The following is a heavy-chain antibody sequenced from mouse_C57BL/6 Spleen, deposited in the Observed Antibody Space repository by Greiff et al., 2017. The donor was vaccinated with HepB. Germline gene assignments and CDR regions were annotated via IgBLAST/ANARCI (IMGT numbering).Heavy chain of an antibody. V-gene: IGHV1-22*01. Sequence: EVQLQQSGPELVKPGASVKMSCKASGYTFTDYNMHWVKQSHGKSLEWIGYINPNNGGTSYNQKFKGKATLTVNKSSSTAYMELRSLTSEDSAVYYCARSPYYYGSSPDWFAYWGQGTLVTVSA. CDR2: INPNNGGT. J-gene: IGHJ3*01. CDR1: GYTFTDYN. CDR3: ARSPYYYGSSPDWFAY. D-gene: IGHD1-1*01.